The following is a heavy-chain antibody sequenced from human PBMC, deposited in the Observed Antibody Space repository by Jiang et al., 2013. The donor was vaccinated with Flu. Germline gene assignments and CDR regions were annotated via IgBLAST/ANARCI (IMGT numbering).Heavy chain of an antibody. CDR3: ARGLEGSYWYFDV. J-gene: IGHJ2*01. Sequence: GSGLVKPSETLSLTCTVSGNSISSGYYWGWIRQPPGKGLEWIGSVYYDGGTLYNPSLKSRVTVSVDTSKNQFSLKLNSVTAADTAVYYCARGLEGSYWYFDVWAVAPWLLSPQ. CDR2: VYYDGGT. CDR1: GNSISSGYY. V-gene: IGHV4-38-2*02. D-gene: IGHD1-1*01.